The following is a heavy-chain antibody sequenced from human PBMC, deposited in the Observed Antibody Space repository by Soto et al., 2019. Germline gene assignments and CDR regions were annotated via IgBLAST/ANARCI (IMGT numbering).Heavy chain of an antibody. CDR3: ARGPLRIQLWTRFDP. V-gene: IGHV4-34*01. J-gene: IGHJ5*02. Sequence: ASETLSLTCAVYGGSFSGYYWSWIRQPPGKGLEWIGEINHSGSTNYNPSLKSRVTISVDTSKNQFSLKLSSVTAADTAVYYCARGPLRIQLWTRFDPWGQGTLVTVSS. CDR1: GGSFSGYY. D-gene: IGHD5-18*01. CDR2: INHSGST.